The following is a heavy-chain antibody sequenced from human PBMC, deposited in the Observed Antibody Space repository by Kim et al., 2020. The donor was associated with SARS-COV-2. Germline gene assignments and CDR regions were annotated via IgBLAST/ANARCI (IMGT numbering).Heavy chain of an antibody. CDR3: AKTTYTFRGVADAHYFDY. CDR1: GFTFDDYA. D-gene: IGHD3-10*01. J-gene: IGHJ4*02. V-gene: IGHV3-9*01. CDR2: ISWNSGSI. Sequence: GGSLRLSCAASGFTFDDYAMHWVRQAPGKGLEWVSGISWNSGSIGYADSVKGRFTISRDNAKNSLYLQMNSLRAEDTALYYCAKTTYTFRGVADAHYFDYWGQGTLVTVSS.